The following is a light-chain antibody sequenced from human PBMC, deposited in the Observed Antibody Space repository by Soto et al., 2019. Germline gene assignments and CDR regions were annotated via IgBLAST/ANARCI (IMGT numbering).Light chain of an antibody. J-gene: IGLJ2*01. Sequence: QSALTQPASVSGSPGQSITISCTGTSSDVGSYNLVSWYQQHPGKAPKLMIYVGSKRPSGVSNRFSGSKSGNTASLTISGLQAEDEADYYCCSYAGSSTFHVVFGGGTKLTLL. CDR2: VGS. CDR1: SSDVGSYNL. V-gene: IGLV2-23*03. CDR3: CSYAGSSTFHVV.